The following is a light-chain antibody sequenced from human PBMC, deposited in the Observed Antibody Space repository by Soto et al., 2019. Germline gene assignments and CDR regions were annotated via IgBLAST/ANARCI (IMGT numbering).Light chain of an antibody. CDR1: QRVSSN. CDR2: GAS. CDR3: QQYNNWPPIT. Sequence: EIVMTQSPATLSVSPGERATLSCRASQRVSSNLAWYQQKPGQAPRLLIYGASTRATGIPARFSGSGSGTEFTLTISSMQSEEFAVYYCQQYNNWPPITFGQGTRLEIK. V-gene: IGKV3-15*01. J-gene: IGKJ5*01.